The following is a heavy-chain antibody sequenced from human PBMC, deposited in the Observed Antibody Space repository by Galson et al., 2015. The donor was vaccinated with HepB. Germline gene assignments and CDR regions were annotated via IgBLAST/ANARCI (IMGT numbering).Heavy chain of an antibody. CDR2: IYPGDSDT. Sequence: QSGAEVKKPGESLKISCKASGYSFTSYWIGWVRQMPGKGLESMGNIYPGDSDTTYSPAFQGQVTISVDKSISTAYLQWGSLKASDTAIYYCARLLPRATVTTSSWGQGTLVTVSS. J-gene: IGHJ5*02. D-gene: IGHD4-11*01. CDR1: GYSFTSYW. CDR3: ARLLPRATVTTSS. V-gene: IGHV5-51*01.